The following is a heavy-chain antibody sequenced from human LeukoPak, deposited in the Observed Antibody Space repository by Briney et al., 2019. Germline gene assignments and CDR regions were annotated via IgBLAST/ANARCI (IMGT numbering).Heavy chain of an antibody. CDR3: ARLDTMVRGSKYGMDV. J-gene: IGHJ6*04. Sequence: ASVKVSYKASGYTFTSYYMHWVRQAPGQGLEWMGIINPSGGSTSYAQKFQGRVTMTRDTSTSTVYMELSSLRSEDTAVYYCARLDTMVRGSKYGMDVWGKGTTVTVSS. CDR1: GYTFTSYY. D-gene: IGHD3-10*01. CDR2: INPSGGST. V-gene: IGHV1-46*01.